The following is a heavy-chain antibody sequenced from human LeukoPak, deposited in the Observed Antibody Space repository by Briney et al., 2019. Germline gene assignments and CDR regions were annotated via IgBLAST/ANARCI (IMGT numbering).Heavy chain of an antibody. V-gene: IGHV1-69*13. D-gene: IGHD6-19*01. J-gene: IGHJ4*02. CDR3: AREEAVAGTLDY. Sequence: SVKVSCKASGGTFSSYAISWVRQAPGQGLEWMGGITPIFGTANYAQKFQGRVTITADESTSTAYMELSSLRSEDTAVYYCAREEAVAGTLDYWGQGTLVTVSS. CDR2: ITPIFGTA. CDR1: GGTFSSYA.